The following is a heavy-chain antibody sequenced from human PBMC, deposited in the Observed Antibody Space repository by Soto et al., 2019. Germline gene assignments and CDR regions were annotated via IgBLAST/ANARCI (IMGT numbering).Heavy chain of an antibody. V-gene: IGHV3-30*18. J-gene: IGHJ5*02. Sequence: QVQLVESGGGVVQPGRSLRLSCAASGFTFSSYGMHWVRQAPGKGLEWVAVISYDGSNKYYADSVKGRFTISRDNSKNTRYLQMNSLGAEDTAVYCCAKEEYSSTTFDPWVQGTLVTVSS. CDR2: ISYDGSNK. CDR1: GFTFSSYG. D-gene: IGHD6-6*01. CDR3: AKEEYSSTTFDP.